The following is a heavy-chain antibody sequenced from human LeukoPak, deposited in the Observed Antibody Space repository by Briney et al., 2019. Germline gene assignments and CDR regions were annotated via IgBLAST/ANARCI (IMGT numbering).Heavy chain of an antibody. D-gene: IGHD4-17*01. CDR3: AKRPSAYGEYVSYSDY. J-gene: IGHJ4*02. Sequence: GGSLRLSCAASGFSFISYGMHWVRQAPGKGLEWVGVISNDGRRKDYADSVKGRFTISRDNSKDTLYLQMNSLRAEDTAVYYCAKRPSAYGEYVSYSDYWGQGTLVTVSS. V-gene: IGHV3-30*18. CDR2: ISNDGRRK. CDR1: GFSFISYG.